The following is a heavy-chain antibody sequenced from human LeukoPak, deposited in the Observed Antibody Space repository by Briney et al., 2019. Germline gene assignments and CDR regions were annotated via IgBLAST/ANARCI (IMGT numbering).Heavy chain of an antibody. CDR3: ARGQPDSYYYYYYMDV. J-gene: IGHJ6*03. CDR1: GGSFSGYY. Sequence: SETPSLTCAVYGGSFSGYYWSWIRQPPGKGLEWIGEINHSGSTNYNPSLKSRVTISVDTSKNQFSLKLSSVTAADTAVYYCARGQPDSYYYYYYMDVWGKGTTVTVSS. V-gene: IGHV4-34*01. D-gene: IGHD3-3*01. CDR2: INHSGST.